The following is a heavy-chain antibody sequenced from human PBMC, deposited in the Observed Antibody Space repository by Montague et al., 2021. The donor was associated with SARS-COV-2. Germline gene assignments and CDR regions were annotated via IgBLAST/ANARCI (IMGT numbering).Heavy chain of an antibody. Sequence: SLRLSCAASGFIFEDYGMSWVRQAPGKGLEWVSYINCNGNTSRYADSVRGRFTISRDNARKSLFLQMDNLRGDDTAFYYCSRIGDSCAYEPPGGYWGQGTLVTVSS. D-gene: IGHD3-16*01. J-gene: IGHJ4*02. CDR2: INCNGNTS. V-gene: IGHV3-20*04. CDR3: SRIGDSCAYEPPGGY. CDR1: GFIFEDYG.